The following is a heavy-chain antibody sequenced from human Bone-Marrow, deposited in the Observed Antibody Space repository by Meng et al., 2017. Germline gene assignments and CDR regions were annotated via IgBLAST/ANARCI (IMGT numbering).Heavy chain of an antibody. CDR3: ARDHGSSSWYSAYYYYGMDV. CDR2: IYYSGST. CDR1: GGSIRSSSYD. Sequence: GSLRLSCTVSGGSIRSSSYDWGWIRQPPGKGLEWIGSIYYSGSTYYNPSLKSRVTISVDTSKNQFSLKLSSVTAADTAVYYCARDHGSSSWYSAYYYYGMDVWGQGTTVTVSS. J-gene: IGHJ6*02. V-gene: IGHV4-39*07. D-gene: IGHD6-13*01.